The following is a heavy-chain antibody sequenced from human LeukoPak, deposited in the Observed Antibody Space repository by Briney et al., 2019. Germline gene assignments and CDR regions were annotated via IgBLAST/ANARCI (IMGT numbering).Heavy chain of an antibody. CDR2: INPSGGST. V-gene: IGHV1-46*01. Sequence: ASVKVSCKASGYTFTGYYMHWVRQAPGQGLEWMGIINPSGGSTSYAQKFQGRVTMTRDMSTSTVYMELSSLRSEDTAVYYCARYCSGGSCFTSSDAFDIWGQGTMVTVSS. CDR3: ARYCSGGSCFTSSDAFDI. D-gene: IGHD2-15*01. J-gene: IGHJ3*02. CDR1: GYTFTGYY.